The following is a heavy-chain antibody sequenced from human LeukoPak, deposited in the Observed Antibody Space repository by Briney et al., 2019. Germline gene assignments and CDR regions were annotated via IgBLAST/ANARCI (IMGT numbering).Heavy chain of an antibody. CDR1: GGSISSSSYY. Sequence: PSETLSLTCTVSGGSISSSSYYWGWIRQPPGKGLEWIGSIYYSGSTYYNPSLKSRVTISVDKSKNQFSLKLNSVTAADTAVYYCARGTYGDYSKSTYWFDPWGQGTLVTVSS. CDR3: ARGTYGDYSKSTYWFDP. J-gene: IGHJ5*02. V-gene: IGHV4-39*07. CDR2: IYYSGST. D-gene: IGHD4-17*01.